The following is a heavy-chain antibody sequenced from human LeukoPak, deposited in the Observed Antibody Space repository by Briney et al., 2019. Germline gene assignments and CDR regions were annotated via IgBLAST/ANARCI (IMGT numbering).Heavy chain of an antibody. CDR3: ARTLGDYVWGGYRLRRFDP. D-gene: IGHD3-16*02. J-gene: IGHJ5*02. Sequence: EASVKVSCKASGYTFTGYYMHWVRQAPGQGLEWMGWISAYNGNTNYAQKLQGRVTMTTDTSTSTAYMELRSLRSDDTAVYYCARTLGDYVWGGYRLRRFDPWGQGTLVTVSS. CDR2: ISAYNGNT. V-gene: IGHV1-18*04. CDR1: GYTFTGYY.